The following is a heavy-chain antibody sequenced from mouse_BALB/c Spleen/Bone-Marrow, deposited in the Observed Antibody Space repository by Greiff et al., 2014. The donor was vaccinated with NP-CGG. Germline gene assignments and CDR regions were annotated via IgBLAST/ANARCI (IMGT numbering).Heavy chain of an antibody. CDR3: ARNYDYDEGAWFTY. D-gene: IGHD2-4*01. CDR1: GYTFTNYW. J-gene: IGHJ3*01. CDR2: IFPGTDTT. Sequence: QVQLQQSGAEVVNPGASVKLSCRTSGYTFTNYWIQWVKQRPGQGLGWIGEIFPGTDTTYYNEKFKDKATLTIDTSSSTAYTQLSNLTSEDSAVYFCARNYDYDEGAWFTYWGQGTLVTVSA. V-gene: IGHV1S132*01.